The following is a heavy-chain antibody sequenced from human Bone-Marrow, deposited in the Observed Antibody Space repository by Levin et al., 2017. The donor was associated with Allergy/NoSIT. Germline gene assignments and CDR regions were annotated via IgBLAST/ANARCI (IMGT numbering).Heavy chain of an antibody. Sequence: GGSLRLSCAASGFTFSSYAMSWVRQAPGKGLEWVSAISGSGGSTYYADSVKGRFTISRDNSKNTLYLQMNSLRAEDTAVYYCPKAGDEYYDFWSGPNNYFDYWGQGTLVTVSS. J-gene: IGHJ4*02. CDR1: GFTFSSYA. D-gene: IGHD3-3*01. CDR3: PKAGDEYYDFWSGPNNYFDY. V-gene: IGHV3-23*01. CDR2: ISGSGGST.